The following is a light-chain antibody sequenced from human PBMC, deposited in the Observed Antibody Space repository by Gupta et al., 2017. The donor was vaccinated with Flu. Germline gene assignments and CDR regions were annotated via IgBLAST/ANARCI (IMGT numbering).Light chain of an antibody. V-gene: IGLV2-23*01. CDR1: SSDVGSYNL. CDR3: CSYAGSSTLV. CDR2: EGS. J-gene: IGLJ3*02. Sequence: QYALTQPASVSGSPGQSITISCTGTSSDVGSYNLVSWYQQHPGKAPKLMIYEGSKRPSGVSNRFSGSKSGNTASLTISGLQAEDEADYYFCSYAGSSTLVFGGGTKLTVL.